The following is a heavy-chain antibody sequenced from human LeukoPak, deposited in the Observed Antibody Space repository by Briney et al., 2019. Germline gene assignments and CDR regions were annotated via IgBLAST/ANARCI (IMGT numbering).Heavy chain of an antibody. CDR3: ARDYYGSGSYYTSWFDP. J-gene: IGHJ5*02. CDR2: IYYSGST. CDR1: GASISSYY. D-gene: IGHD3-10*01. Sequence: PSETLSLTCTVSGASISSYYWSWIRQPPGKGLEWIGYIYYSGSTNYNPSLKSRVTISVDTSKNQFSLKLSSVTAADTAVYYCARDYYGSGSYYTSWFDPWGQGTLVTVSS. V-gene: IGHV4-59*01.